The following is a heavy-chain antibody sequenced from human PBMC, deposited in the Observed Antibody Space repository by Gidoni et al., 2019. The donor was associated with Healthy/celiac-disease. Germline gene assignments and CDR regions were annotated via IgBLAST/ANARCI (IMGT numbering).Heavy chain of an antibody. Sequence: QVQLVQSGAEVKKPGASVKVSCKASGYTFTGYYMHWVRQAPGQGLEWMGWINPNSGGTNYAQKFQGRVTMTRDTSISTAYMELSRLRSDDTAVYYCARDGYCSSTSCSDDAFDIWGQGTMVTVSS. V-gene: IGHV1-2*02. CDR1: GYTFTGYY. CDR2: INPNSGGT. CDR3: ARDGYCSSTSCSDDAFDI. D-gene: IGHD2-2*03. J-gene: IGHJ3*02.